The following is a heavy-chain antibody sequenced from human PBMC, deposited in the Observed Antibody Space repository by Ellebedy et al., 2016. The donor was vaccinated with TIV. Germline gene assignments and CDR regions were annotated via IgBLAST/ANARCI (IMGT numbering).Heavy chain of an antibody. V-gene: IGHV3-23*01. CDR3: ARLGPSDYSPINY. CDR2: LSASGNST. Sequence: PGGSLRLSCVASGFTFSSFAMNWVRQAPGKGPECVSSLSASGNSTYYADSVKGRFTISRDISKNALYLQMNSLRAEDTAIYYCARLGPSDYSPINYWGQGTLVTVSS. D-gene: IGHD4-11*01. CDR1: GFTFSSFA. J-gene: IGHJ4*02.